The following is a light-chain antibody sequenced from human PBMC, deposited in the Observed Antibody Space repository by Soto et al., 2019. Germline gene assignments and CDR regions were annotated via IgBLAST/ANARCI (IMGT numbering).Light chain of an antibody. CDR2: PAT. CDR1: HGFSSW. V-gene: IGKV1D-12*01. CDR3: QQANSFPPLT. Sequence: DVQMTQSPSSVSASVGDRVTITFRASHGFSSWLAWYQQKPGKAPKLLIYPATSVQSGVPSRFSGSGSGTDFTLTIISLQPEDFATYYCQQANSFPPLTFGGGTKVEIK. J-gene: IGKJ4*01.